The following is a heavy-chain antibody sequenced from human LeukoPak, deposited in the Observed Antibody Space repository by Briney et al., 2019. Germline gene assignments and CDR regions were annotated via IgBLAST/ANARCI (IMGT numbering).Heavy chain of an antibody. J-gene: IGHJ3*02. CDR2: IYTGDRT. CDR1: GFSVSSNY. CDR3: ARQRDGYNSDPFDI. V-gene: IGHV3-66*02. D-gene: IGHD5-24*01. Sequence: GGSLRLSCAASGFSVSSNYMSWVRQAPGKGLEWVSVIYTGDRTDYADPVKGRFTVSRDNSKNTMYLQMNSLKTEDTALYYCARQRDGYNSDPFDIWGQGTMLTVFS.